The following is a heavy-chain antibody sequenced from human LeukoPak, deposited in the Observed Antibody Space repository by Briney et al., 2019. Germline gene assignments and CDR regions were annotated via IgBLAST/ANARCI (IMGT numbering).Heavy chain of an antibody. D-gene: IGHD2-2*01. CDR1: GGTFSSYA. Sequence: ASVKVSCKASGGTFSSYAISWVRQATGQGLEWMGWMNPNSGNTGYAQKFQGRVTMTRNTSISTAYMELSSLRSEDTAVYYCARVPRPRDPTSSAAHQPFDYWGQGTLVIVSS. V-gene: IGHV1-8*02. CDR2: MNPNSGNT. J-gene: IGHJ4*02. CDR3: ARVPRPRDPTSSAAHQPFDY.